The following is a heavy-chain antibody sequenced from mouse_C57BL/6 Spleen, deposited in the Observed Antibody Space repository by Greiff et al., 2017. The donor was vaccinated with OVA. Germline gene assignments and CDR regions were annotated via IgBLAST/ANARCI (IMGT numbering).Heavy chain of an antibody. V-gene: IGHV1-42*01. CDR1: GYSFTGYY. J-gene: IGHJ1*03. Sequence: VQLQQSGPELVKPGASVKISCKASGYSFTGYYMNWVKQSPEKSLEWIGEINPRTGGTTYNQKFKAKATLTVDKSSSTAYMQLKSLTSEDSAVYYCARERGYFDVWGTGTTVTVSS. CDR2: INPRTGGT. CDR3: ARERGYFDV.